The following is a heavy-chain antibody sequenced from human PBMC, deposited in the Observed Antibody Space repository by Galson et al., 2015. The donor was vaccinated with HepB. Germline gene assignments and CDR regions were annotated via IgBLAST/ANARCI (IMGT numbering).Heavy chain of an antibody. D-gene: IGHD6-19*01. CDR2: INAGTGNT. CDR1: GYTFTSYV. J-gene: IGHJ4*02. Sequence: SVKVSCKASGYTFTSYVIHWMRQAPGQRLEWMGWINAGTGNTGYSEKFQGRVTVSRDTSANTAYMELSSLGSEDTAVFFCARDRSTGTSGWELDYWGQGTLVTVSS. V-gene: IGHV1-3*01. CDR3: ARDRSTGTSGWELDY.